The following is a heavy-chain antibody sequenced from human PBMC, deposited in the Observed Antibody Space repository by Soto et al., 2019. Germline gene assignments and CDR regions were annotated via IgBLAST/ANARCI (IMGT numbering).Heavy chain of an antibody. CDR3: ARDLVTGVAGS. CDR1: GGYISSSNW. V-gene: IGHV4-4*02. J-gene: IGHJ4*02. Sequence: SETLSLTCAVPGGYISSSNWWSWVRQPPGKGLEWIGEIYHSGSTNYNPSLKSRVTISVDKSKNQFSLKLTSVTAADTAVYYCARDLVTGVAGSGGQGTLVTSPQ. CDR2: IYHSGST. D-gene: IGHD6-19*01.